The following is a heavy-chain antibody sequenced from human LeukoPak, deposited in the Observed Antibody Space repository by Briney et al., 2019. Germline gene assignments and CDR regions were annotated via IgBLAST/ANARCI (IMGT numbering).Heavy chain of an antibody. Sequence: ASVKVSCKASGYTFTSDGISWVRQAPGQGLEWMGWISAYNGNTNYAQKLQGRVTMTTDTSTSTAYMELRSLRSDDTAVYYCASTTYCGGDCSPIQNWFDPWGQGTLVTVSS. J-gene: IGHJ5*02. CDR2: ISAYNGNT. D-gene: IGHD2-21*02. CDR3: ASTTYCGGDCSPIQNWFDP. CDR1: GYTFTSDG. V-gene: IGHV1-18*01.